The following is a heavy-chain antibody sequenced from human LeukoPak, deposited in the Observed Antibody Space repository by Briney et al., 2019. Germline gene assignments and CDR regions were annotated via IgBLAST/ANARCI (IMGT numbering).Heavy chain of an antibody. J-gene: IGHJ4*02. CDR3: ARHVNILEPVFDY. CDR2: VYPRDSDT. CDR1: GYSFTSYW. V-gene: IGHV5-51*01. Sequence: GESLKISCKGSGYSFTSYWIAWVRQLPGKGLEWMGIVYPRDSDTRYSPSFQGQVTFSVDQSINTAYMQWTSLKASDTAIYYCARHVNILEPVFDYWGQGTLVTVSS. D-gene: IGHD2/OR15-2a*01.